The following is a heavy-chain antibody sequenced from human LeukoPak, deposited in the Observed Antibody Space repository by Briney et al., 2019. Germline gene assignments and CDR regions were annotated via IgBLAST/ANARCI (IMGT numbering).Heavy chain of an antibody. CDR3: ARAPRESIVVVTAIGHHVFDI. D-gene: IGHD2-21*02. CDR1: GGTFSSYA. J-gene: IGHJ3*02. Sequence: SVKVSCKASGGTFSSYAISWVRQAPGQGLEWMGRIIPILGIANYAQKFQGRVTITADKSTSTAYMELSSLRSEDTAVYYCARAPRESIVVVTAIGHHVFDIWGQGTMVTVSS. V-gene: IGHV1-69*04. CDR2: IIPILGIA.